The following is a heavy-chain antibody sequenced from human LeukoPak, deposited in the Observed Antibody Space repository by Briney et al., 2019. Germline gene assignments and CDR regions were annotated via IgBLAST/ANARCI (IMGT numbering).Heavy chain of an antibody. J-gene: IGHJ4*02. V-gene: IGHV1-69*13. CDR2: IIPIFGTA. CDR3: ARTSADYDILPGYFDY. Sequence: SVKVSCKASGGTFSSYAISWVRQAPGQGLEWMGGIIPIFGTANYAQKFQGRVTITADESTSTAYMELSSLRSEDTAVYYCARTSADYDILPGYFDYWGQGTLVTVSS. CDR1: GGTFSSYA. D-gene: IGHD3-9*01.